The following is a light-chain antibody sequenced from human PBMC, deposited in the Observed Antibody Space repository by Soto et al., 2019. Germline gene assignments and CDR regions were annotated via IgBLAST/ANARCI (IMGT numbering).Light chain of an antibody. CDR2: SNN. CDR3: AVWDDSLNGLWV. CDR1: SSNIGTNS. V-gene: IGLV1-44*01. J-gene: IGLJ3*02. Sequence: QAVVTQPPSASGTPGQRVTISCSGSSSNIGTNSVNWYQQLPGRAPKLLIYSNNQRPSGVPDRFSGSKSGTSASLAISGLQSEDEADYYCAVWDDSLNGLWVFGGGTKLTVL.